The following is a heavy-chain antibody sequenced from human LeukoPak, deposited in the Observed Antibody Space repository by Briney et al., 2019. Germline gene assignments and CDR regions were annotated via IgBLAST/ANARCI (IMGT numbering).Heavy chain of an antibody. CDR2: INAGDGNT. CDR3: ARGITMIVAYYFDY. J-gene: IGHJ4*02. CDR1: GYTFTTYA. Sequence: ASVKVSCKASGYTFTTYAMHWVRQAPGQRLEWMGWINAGDGNTKYSQKLQGRVTITRGTSASTAYMELSSLRSDDTAVYYCARGITMIVAYYFDYWGQGTLVTVSS. D-gene: IGHD3-22*01. V-gene: IGHV1-3*01.